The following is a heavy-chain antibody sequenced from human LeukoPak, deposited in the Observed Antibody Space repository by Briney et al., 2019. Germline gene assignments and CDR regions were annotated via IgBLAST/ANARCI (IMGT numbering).Heavy chain of an antibody. Sequence: SETLSLTCTVSGGSISSYYWSWIRQPPGKGLEWIGYIYYSGSTNYNPSLKSRVTISVDTSKNQFSLKLSSVTAADTAVYYCARDQAVWDQGTLVTVSS. D-gene: IGHD6-19*01. V-gene: IGHV4-59*01. CDR3: ARDQAV. J-gene: IGHJ4*02. CDR2: IYYSGST. CDR1: GGSISSYY.